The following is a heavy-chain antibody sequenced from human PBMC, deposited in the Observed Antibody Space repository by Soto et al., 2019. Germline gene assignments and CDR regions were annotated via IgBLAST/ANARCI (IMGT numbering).Heavy chain of an antibody. CDR2: INHSGST. Sequence: QVQLQQWGAGLLKPSETLSLTCAVYGGSFSGYYWSWIRQPPGKGLEWIGEINHSGSTNYNPSLKSRVTISVDTSKNQFSLKLSSVTAADTAVDYCARVSLAGGSVDYWGQGTLVTVSS. J-gene: IGHJ4*02. V-gene: IGHV4-34*01. CDR3: ARVSLAGGSVDY. CDR1: GGSFSGYY. D-gene: IGHD3-10*01.